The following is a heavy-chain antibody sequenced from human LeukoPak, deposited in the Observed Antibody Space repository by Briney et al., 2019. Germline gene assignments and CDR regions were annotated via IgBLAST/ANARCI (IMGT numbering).Heavy chain of an antibody. CDR2: IYTSGST. V-gene: IGHV4-4*09. J-gene: IGHJ4*02. Sequence: SETLSLTCTVSGASISSYSWSWIRQPPGKGLEWIGRIYTSGSTSYNPSLKSRVAISVDTSKNQFSLKLSSMTAADTAVYYCARLASGANSPFDYWGQGTPVTVSS. D-gene: IGHD4/OR15-4a*01. CDR3: ARLASGANSPFDY. CDR1: GASISSYS.